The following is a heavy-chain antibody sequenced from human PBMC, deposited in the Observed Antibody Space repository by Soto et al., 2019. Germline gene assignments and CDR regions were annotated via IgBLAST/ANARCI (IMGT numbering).Heavy chain of an antibody. D-gene: IGHD6-13*01. J-gene: IGHJ6*02. CDR3: AREPYSSSWYLYYYYYYGMDV. V-gene: IGHV3-30-3*01. CDR2: ISYDGSNK. Sequence: SLRLSCAASGFTFSSYAMHWVRQAPGKGLEWVAVISYDGSNKYYADSVKGRFTISGDNSKNTLYLQMNSLRAEDTAVYYCAREPYSSSWYLYYYYYYGMDVWGQGTTVTVSS. CDR1: GFTFSSYA.